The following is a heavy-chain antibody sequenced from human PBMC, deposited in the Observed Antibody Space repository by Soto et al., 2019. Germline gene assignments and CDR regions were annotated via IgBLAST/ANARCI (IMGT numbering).Heavy chain of an antibody. D-gene: IGHD6-6*01. CDR1: GYTFTGYY. J-gene: IGHJ6*02. V-gene: IGHV1-2*04. CDR2: INPNSGGT. CDR3: ARVLDHTLLKQNNSSSSDYYYGMDV. Sequence: ASVKVSCKASGYTFTGYYMHWVRQAPGQGLEWMGWINPNSGGTNYAQKFQGWVTMTRDTSISTAYMELSRLRSDDTAVYYCARVLDHTLLKQNNSSSSDYYYGMDVWGQGTTVTVSS.